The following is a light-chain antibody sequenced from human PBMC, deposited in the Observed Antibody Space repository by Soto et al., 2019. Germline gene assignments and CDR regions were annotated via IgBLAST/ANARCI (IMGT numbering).Light chain of an antibody. J-gene: IGLJ2*01. V-gene: IGLV7-46*01. Sequence: QAVVTQEPSLTVSPGGTVTLTCGSSTGAVTSGHYPYWIQQKPGQVPRTLIFDTSIRHSWTPARFSGSLLGGQAALTLSGAQPEDEAEYYCLLTYPGGRIFGGGTKVTVL. CDR1: TGAVTSGHY. CDR2: DTS. CDR3: LLTYPGGRI.